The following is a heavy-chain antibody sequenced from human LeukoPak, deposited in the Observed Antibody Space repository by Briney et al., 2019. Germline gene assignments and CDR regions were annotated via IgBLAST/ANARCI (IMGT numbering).Heavy chain of an antibody. CDR2: ITSSSSYM. CDR1: GFTFNTYN. Sequence: GGSLRLSCVASGFTFNTYNMNWVRQAPGKGLEWVSSITSSSSYMYYADSVKGRFTISRDNAKSSLYLQMNSLRDEDTAVYYCARDPYSGNYGDYYYYYMDVWGKGTTVTISS. V-gene: IGHV3-21*01. J-gene: IGHJ6*03. CDR3: ARDPYSGNYGDYYYYYMDV. D-gene: IGHD1-26*01.